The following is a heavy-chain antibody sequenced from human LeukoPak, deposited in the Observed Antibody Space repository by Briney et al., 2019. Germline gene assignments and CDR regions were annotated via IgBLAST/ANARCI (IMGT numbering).Heavy chain of an antibody. V-gene: IGHV4-30-4*08. J-gene: IGHJ3*02. CDR3: ARESAKQLGNDAFDI. Sequence: PSQTLSLTCTVSGGSISSGDYYWSWIRQPPGKGLEWIGYIYYSGSTYYNPSLKSRVTISVDTSKNQFSLKLSSVTAADTAVYYCARESAKQLGNDAFDIWGQGTMVTVSS. D-gene: IGHD6-6*01. CDR2: IYYSGST. CDR1: GGSISSGDYY.